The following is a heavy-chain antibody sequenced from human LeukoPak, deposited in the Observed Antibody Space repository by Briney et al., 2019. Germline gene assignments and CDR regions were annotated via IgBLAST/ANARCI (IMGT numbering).Heavy chain of an antibody. CDR3: ARARAYCSSTSCYSFDY. D-gene: IGHD2-2*01. CDR1: GFTFSDYY. V-gene: IGHV3-11*04. J-gene: IGHJ4*02. Sequence: GGSLRLSCATSGFTFSDYYMSWIRQAPGKVLEWVSYISSSGSPIYYADSVKGRFTISRDNAKNSLYLQMNSLRAEDTAVYYCARARAYCSSTSCYSFDYWGQGTLVTVSS. CDR2: ISSSGSPI.